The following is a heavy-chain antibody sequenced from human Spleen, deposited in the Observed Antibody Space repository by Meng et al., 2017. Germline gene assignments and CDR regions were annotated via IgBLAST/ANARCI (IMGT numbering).Heavy chain of an antibody. CDR2: IIPIFGTA. Sequence: QVHLVVSGAGVMKPGSSVKVSCKASGGTFSSYAISWVRQAPGQGLEWMGGIIPIFGTANYAQKFQGRVTITADESTSTAYMELSSLRSEDTAVYYWARGARMTTVTALDYWGQGTLVTVSS. J-gene: IGHJ4*02. D-gene: IGHD4-17*01. CDR3: ARGARMTTVTALDY. CDR1: GGTFSSYA. V-gene: IGHV1-69*01.